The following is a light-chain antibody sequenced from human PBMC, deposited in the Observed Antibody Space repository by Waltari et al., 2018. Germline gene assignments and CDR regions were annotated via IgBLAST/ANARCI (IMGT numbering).Light chain of an antibody. CDR2: WAS. J-gene: IGKJ4*01. Sequence: VMTQSPDSLAVSLGERATINCKSSQSVLYNSNNKNYLAWYQHKPGQLPKLLIYWASTRNSGVSDRFSGGGSGTDFTLTITSLQTEDVAVYYCQQYYSTPPSFGGGTKVEI. CDR3: QQYYSTPPS. CDR1: QSVLYNSNNKNY. V-gene: IGKV4-1*01.